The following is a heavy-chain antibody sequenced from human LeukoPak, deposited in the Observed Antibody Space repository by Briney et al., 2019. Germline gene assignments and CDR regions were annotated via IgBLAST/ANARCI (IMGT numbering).Heavy chain of an antibody. CDR2: ISGSGDRT. CDR3: AKDLAYDSTDYHVVFDC. CDR1: GFTFSTYA. V-gene: IGHV3-23*01. J-gene: IGHJ4*02. Sequence: QPGGSLRLSCSASGFTFSTYAMSWVRQAPGKGLEWVSAISGSGDRTYHADSVKGRFTTARDKSKNTLYLKMNSLRAEDTAIYYCAKDLAYDSTDYHVVFDCWGQGTLVTVSS. D-gene: IGHD3-22*01.